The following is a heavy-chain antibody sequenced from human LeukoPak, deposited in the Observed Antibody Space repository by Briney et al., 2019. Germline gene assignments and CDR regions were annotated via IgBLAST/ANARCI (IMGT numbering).Heavy chain of an antibody. V-gene: IGHV3-53*01. Sequence: GGSLRLSCAASGFTVSSNYMSWVRQAPGKGLEWISVIYSGGSTYYADSVKGRFTISRDNSKNTLYLQMNSLRAEDTAVYYCARGHSNYDGIDYWGQGTLVTVSS. CDR3: ARGHSNYDGIDY. CDR1: GFTVSSNY. CDR2: IYSGGST. D-gene: IGHD4-11*01. J-gene: IGHJ4*02.